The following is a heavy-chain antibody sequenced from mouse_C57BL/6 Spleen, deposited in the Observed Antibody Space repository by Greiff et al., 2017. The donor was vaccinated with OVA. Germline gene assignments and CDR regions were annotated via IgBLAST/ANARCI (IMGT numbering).Heavy chain of an antibody. D-gene: IGHD3-1*01. CDR2: IHPNSGST. CDR3: ARSGERVYYYAMDV. J-gene: IGHJ4*01. CDR1: GYTFTSYW. Sequence: VQLQQPGAELVKPGASVKLSCKASGYTFTSYWMHWVKQRPGQGLEWIGMIHPNSGSTNYNEKFKSKATLTVDKSSSTAYMQLSSLTSASSAVYYDARSGERVYYYAMDVWGQGTSVTGSS. V-gene: IGHV1-64*01.